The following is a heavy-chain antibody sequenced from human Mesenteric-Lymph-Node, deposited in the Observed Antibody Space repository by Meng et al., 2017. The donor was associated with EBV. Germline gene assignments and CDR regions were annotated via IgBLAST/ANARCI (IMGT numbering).Heavy chain of an antibody. CDR1: GYPFTSYA. V-gene: IGHV1-3*01. J-gene: IGHJ5*02. CDR2: INVGKGDT. Sequence: VQPVQCGAEVKKPGASVKVSCKASGYPFTSYAMHWVRQAPGQRLEWMGWINVGKGDTKYSQKFQGRVTITRDTSASTAYMELSSLRSEDTAVYYCARDSSGDSRFFDPWGQGTLVTVSS. CDR3: ARDSSGDSRFFDP. D-gene: IGHD6-19*01.